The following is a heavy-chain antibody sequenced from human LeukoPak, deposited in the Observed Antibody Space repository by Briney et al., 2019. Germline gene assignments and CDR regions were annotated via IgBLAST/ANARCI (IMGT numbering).Heavy chain of an antibody. CDR1: GGSISSSSYY. Sequence: SETLSLTCTVSGGSISSSSYYWGWIRQPPGKGLEWIGYIYYSGSTNYNPSLKSRVTISVDTSKNQFSLKLSSVTAADTAVYYCARDLRGYSSSWPHGGDAFDIWGQGTMVTVSS. D-gene: IGHD6-13*01. CDR3: ARDLRGYSSSWPHGGDAFDI. CDR2: IYYSGST. J-gene: IGHJ3*02. V-gene: IGHV4-61*05.